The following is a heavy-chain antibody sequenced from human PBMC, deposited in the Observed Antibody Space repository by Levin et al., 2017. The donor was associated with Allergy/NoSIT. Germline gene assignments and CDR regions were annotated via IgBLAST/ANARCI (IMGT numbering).Heavy chain of an antibody. CDR3: AKKGVVGTSSYFDL. Sequence: GASVKVSCEASGFTFSNYAMTWVRQAPGKGLEWVSGISDTGDSTYYADSVEGRFTISRDNSKHTLYLQVNSLRTEDTALYYCAKKGVVGTSSYFDLWGQGTLVTVSS. CDR2: ISDTGDST. J-gene: IGHJ4*02. D-gene: IGHD1-1*01. CDR1: GFTFSNYA. V-gene: IGHV3-23*01.